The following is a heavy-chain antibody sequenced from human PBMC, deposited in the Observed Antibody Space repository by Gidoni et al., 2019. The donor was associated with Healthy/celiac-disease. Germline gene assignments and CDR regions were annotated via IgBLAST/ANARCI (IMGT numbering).Heavy chain of an antibody. D-gene: IGHD3-3*01. CDR2: IYPGDSDT. CDR1: GYSFTSYW. Sequence: GYSFTSYWIVWVRQMPGKGLEWMGIIYPGDSDTRYSPSFQGQVTISADKSISTAYLQWSSLKASDTAMYYCARRGILDFWSGYYALNPFDYWGQGTLVTVSS. V-gene: IGHV5-51*01. CDR3: ARRGILDFWSGYYALNPFDY. J-gene: IGHJ4*02.